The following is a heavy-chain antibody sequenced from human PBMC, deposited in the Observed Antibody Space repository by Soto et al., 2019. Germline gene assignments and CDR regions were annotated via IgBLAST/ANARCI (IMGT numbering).Heavy chain of an antibody. V-gene: IGHV3-23*01. Sequence: EVQLLESGGGLVQPGGSLRLSCAASGFIFSNYAMSWVRQAPGQGLEWLSVVSGSGGSTYYADSVRGRFTISRDNSRNTLYLQMSSLRAEDTAVYYCVKLLEHEPQRWFGFWGQGTLVTVSS. D-gene: IGHD5-18*01. CDR3: VKLLEHEPQRWFGF. CDR1: GFIFSNYA. CDR2: VSGSGGST. J-gene: IGHJ4*02.